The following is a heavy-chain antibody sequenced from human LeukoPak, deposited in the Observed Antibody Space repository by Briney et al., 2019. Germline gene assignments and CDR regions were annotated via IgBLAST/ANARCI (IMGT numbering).Heavy chain of an antibody. V-gene: IGHV4-39*01. CDR3: ARGVQLPKLYHYYYMDV. D-gene: IGHD2-2*01. CDR2: IYYSGST. J-gene: IGHJ6*03. Sequence: SETLSLTCTVSGGSISSSSYYWGWIRQPPGKGLEWIGSIYYSGSTYYNPSLKSRVTISVDTSKNQFSLKLSSVTAADTAVYYCARGVQLPKLYHYYYMDVWGKGTTVTVSS. CDR1: GGSISSSSYY.